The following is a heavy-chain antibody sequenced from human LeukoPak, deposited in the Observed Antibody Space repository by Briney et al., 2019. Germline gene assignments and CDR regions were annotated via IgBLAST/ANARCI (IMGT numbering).Heavy chain of an antibody. CDR1: GFSFSGSA. J-gene: IGHJ4*02. Sequence: GGSLRLSCAASGFSFSGSAMHWVRQASGKGLEWVGRIKSKTDGGTTDYAAPVKGRFTISRDDSKNTLYLQMNSLKTEDTAVYYCTTVSPEWFGELTYDYWGQGTLVTVSS. D-gene: IGHD3-10*01. V-gene: IGHV3-15*01. CDR2: IKSKTDGGTT. CDR3: TTVSPEWFGELTYDY.